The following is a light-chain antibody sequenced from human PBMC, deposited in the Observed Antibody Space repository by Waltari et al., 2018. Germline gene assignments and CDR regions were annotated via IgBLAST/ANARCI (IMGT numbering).Light chain of an antibody. CDR1: QDIENF. CDR3: QQYQNLPS. V-gene: IGKV1-33*01. CDR2: DAS. Sequence: DIQMTQSPSPLSESVGDRVTITCQASQDIENFVNWYQQKPGKAPKLLIYDASNLATGVPSRFSGSGSVTDFTFTIASLQPEDIATYFCQQYQNLPSFGPGTKVDLK. J-gene: IGKJ3*01.